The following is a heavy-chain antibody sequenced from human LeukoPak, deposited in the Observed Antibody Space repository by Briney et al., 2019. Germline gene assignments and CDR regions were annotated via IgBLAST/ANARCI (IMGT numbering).Heavy chain of an antibody. Sequence: GGSLRLSCAASGFAFSSYAMTWVRLPPGKGLEWVSAISGSGGNTYYADSVKGRFTISRDNSKNTLYLQMNSLRAEDTAVYYCAKDQGLSGSDNQDAFDIWGQGTMVTVSS. V-gene: IGHV3-23*01. CDR2: ISGSGGNT. CDR1: GFAFSSYA. CDR3: AKDQGLSGSDNQDAFDI. J-gene: IGHJ3*02. D-gene: IGHD3-10*01.